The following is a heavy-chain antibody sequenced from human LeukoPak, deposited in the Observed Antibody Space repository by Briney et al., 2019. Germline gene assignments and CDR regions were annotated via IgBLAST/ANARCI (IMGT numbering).Heavy chain of an antibody. J-gene: IGHJ5*02. CDR1: NVAIKNYY. Sequence: SETLSLTCTVTNVAIKNYYWSWIRQSPGERLEWTAYIHYSGTTIYNPSLNSRVTVSLDTSKNQFFLRLDSMTAADTAIYYCARHTVQTLSPFDLWGQGTLVTVSS. D-gene: IGHD1-1*01. CDR3: ARHTVQTLSPFDL. V-gene: IGHV4-59*08. CDR2: IHYSGTT.